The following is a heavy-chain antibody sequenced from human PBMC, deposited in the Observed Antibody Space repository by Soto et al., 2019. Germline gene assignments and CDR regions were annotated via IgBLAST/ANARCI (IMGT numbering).Heavy chain of an antibody. J-gene: IGHJ4*02. V-gene: IGHV3-9*01. CDR1: GFTFDNYA. Sequence: EVQLVESGGDLVQPGRSLRLSCAASGFTFDNYAMHWVRQAPGKGLEWVSSISWNSGSIDYADSVKGRFTISRDNAKNSLYLQMNSLRPEDTALYYCAKDYYGSGTYALDYWGQGTLVTVSS. CDR2: ISWNSGSI. D-gene: IGHD3-10*01. CDR3: AKDYYGSGTYALDY.